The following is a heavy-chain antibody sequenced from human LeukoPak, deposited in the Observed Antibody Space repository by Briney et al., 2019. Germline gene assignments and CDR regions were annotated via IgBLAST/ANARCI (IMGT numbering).Heavy chain of an antibody. CDR2: IWFDGTNK. J-gene: IGHJ4*02. D-gene: IGHD3-10*01. CDR1: GFTFNSYA. Sequence: GGSLRDSCASSGFTFNSYAMSWVRPAPGKGREWVAVIWFDGTNKFYADSVKGPFTISRDNSKNTLYLQLSGLRAEDTAVYYCARGVQGSGSAYPGILASWGQGTLITVSS. CDR3: ARGVQGSGSAYPGILAS. V-gene: IGHV3-33*08.